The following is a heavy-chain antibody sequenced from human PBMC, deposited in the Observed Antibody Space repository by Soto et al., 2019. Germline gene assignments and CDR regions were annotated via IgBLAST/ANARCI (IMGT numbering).Heavy chain of an antibody. CDR3: ARVVLYWLPPDLFDY. J-gene: IGHJ4*02. D-gene: IGHD2-8*02. CDR2: ITADNGNT. CDR1: GYSFTSYG. V-gene: IGHV1-18*04. Sequence: ASVKVSCKASGYSFTSYGITWVRQAPGQGLEWLGWITADNGNTNYAQKFQGRAIMTTDTSTNTAYMELRSLRFDDTAVYYCARVVLYWLPPDLFDYWGQGSLVPVSS.